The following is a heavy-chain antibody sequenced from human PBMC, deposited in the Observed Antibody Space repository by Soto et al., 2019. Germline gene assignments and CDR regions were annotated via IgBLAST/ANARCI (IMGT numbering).Heavy chain of an antibody. CDR1: GFTFSTYW. CDR3: ARDRRTSWGEQRYCIDV. D-gene: IGHD3-16*01. V-gene: IGHV3-7*03. Sequence: EVQVVASGGGWSQPGGSLRLSCAASGFTFSTYWMCWVRQAPGKGLEWVANIKQDGGEKNYVDSVKGRFTISRDNAKNSLYLQMNSLRIADTAMYSGARDRRTSWGEQRYCIDVWGQGTVVTVSS. CDR2: IKQDGGEK. J-gene: IGHJ6*02.